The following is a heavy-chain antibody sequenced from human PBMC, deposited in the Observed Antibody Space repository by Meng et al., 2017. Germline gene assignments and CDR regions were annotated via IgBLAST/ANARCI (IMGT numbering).Heavy chain of an antibody. CDR2: IYTSGST. CDR1: GGSISSYY. CDR3: ARDSSPQAIFGVGVLDV. V-gene: IGHV4-4*07. Sequence: SETLSLTCTVSGGSISSYYWSWIRQPAGKGLEWIGRIYTSGSTNYNPSLKSRVTMSVDTSKNQFSLKLSSVTAADTAVYYCARDSSPQAIFGVGVLDVWGQGTTVTVSS. D-gene: IGHD3-3*02. J-gene: IGHJ6*02.